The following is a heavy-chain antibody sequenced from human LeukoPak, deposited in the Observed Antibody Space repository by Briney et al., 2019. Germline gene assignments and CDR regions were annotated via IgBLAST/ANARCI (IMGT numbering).Heavy chain of an antibody. D-gene: IGHD1-26*01. CDR2: ISGSGGRT. CDR1: GFTFSSYA. V-gene: IGHV3-23*01. CDR3: AKGGESYRTGLDY. Sequence: PGGSLRLSCAASGFTFSSYAMSWVRQAPGKGLEWVSAISGSGGRTYHADSVKGRFTIPRDNSKNTLYLQMNSLRAEDTAVYYCAKGGESYRTGLDYWGQGTLVTISS. J-gene: IGHJ4*02.